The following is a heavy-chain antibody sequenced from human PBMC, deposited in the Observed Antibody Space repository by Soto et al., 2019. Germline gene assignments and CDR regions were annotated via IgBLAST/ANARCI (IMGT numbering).Heavy chain of an antibody. CDR2: IGASGGTT. D-gene: IGHD3-16*01. CDR1: GFTFSSYA. J-gene: IGHJ3*02. V-gene: IGHV3-23*01. CDR3: AKDRLVMLPDAFDI. Sequence: EVQLLESGGGLVQPGGSLRLSCAASGFTFSSYAMAWVRQAPGKGLEWVSGIGASGGTTYYADSVKGRFTVSRDNSKNTLYLQLSRLRGDDKAVYYGAKDRLVMLPDAFDIWGQGTMVTVSS.